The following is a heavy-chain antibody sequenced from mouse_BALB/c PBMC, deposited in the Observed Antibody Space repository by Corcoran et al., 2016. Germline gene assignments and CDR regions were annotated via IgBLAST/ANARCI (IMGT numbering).Heavy chain of an antibody. CDR3: ARGGITPFAY. Sequence: QNQLVKSGPELKKPGEAVKISCKASGYTFTNYGMNGVKQAPGKGVKWMGWINTYTGEPTYADDFKGRFAFSLETSASTAYLQINNLNNEDMATYFCARGGITPFAYFGQGTLVTVSP. CDR1: GYTFTNYG. V-gene: IGHV9-1*02. D-gene: IGHD2-4*01. CDR2: INTYTGEP. J-gene: IGHJ3*01.